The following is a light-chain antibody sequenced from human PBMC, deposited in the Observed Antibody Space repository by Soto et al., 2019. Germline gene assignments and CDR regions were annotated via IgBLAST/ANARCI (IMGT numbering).Light chain of an antibody. V-gene: IGKV3-20*01. CDR1: RRVSGSR. J-gene: IGKJ1*01. CDR3: QQYGNSPSP. CDR2: GAF. Sequence: EAGLTQYTGTLPLSPGERATLSSWASRRVSGSRLAWYHQKPGQAPRLLIYGAFNRVTGIPVRFSGSGSGTDFTLTISRLEPEDFAVYYCQQYGNSPSPFGQGTKV.